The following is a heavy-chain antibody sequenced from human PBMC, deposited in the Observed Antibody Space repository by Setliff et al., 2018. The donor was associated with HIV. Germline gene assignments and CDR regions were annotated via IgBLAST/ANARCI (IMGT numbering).Heavy chain of an antibody. CDR2: IIPVRGLA. CDR3: ARHYFDSNSYYRPPFDS. J-gene: IGHJ5*01. CDR1: GGTFNTHA. Sequence: SCKASGGTFNTHAFSWVRQAPGQGLEWMGGIIPVRGLANYARNFQGRVTITADTSTNTAYLEVVSLRSEDTAIYYCARHYFDSNSYYRPPFDSWGQGTPVTVSS. V-gene: IGHV1-69*10. D-gene: IGHD3-22*01.